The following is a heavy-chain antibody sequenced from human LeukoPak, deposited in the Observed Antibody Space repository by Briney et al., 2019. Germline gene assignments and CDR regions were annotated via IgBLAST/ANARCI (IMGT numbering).Heavy chain of an antibody. V-gene: IGHV3-30*18. CDR2: ISYDGSNK. CDR3: AKDEGGDSSGYYGYGMDV. CDR1: GFTFSSYG. J-gene: IGHJ6*02. Sequence: GGSLRLSCAASGFTFSSYGMHWVRQAPGKGLEWVAVISYDGSNKYYADSVKGRFTISRDNSKNTLYLQMNSLRTEDTAVYYCAKDEGGDSSGYYGYGMDVWGQGTTVTVSS. D-gene: IGHD3-22*01.